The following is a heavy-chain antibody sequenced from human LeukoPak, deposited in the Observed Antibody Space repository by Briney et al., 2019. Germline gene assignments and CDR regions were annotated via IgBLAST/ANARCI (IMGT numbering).Heavy chain of an antibody. CDR1: GFTFNSYS. J-gene: IGHJ4*02. Sequence: PGGSLSLSCAASGFTFNSYSMNWVRQAPGKGLEWISYISSSGGTIYYADSVKGRFTISRDNAKNSLYLQMNSLRAEDTAVYYCAYVLRFLEWLLYRYDYWGQGTLVTVSS. V-gene: IGHV3-48*04. CDR2: ISSSGGTI. D-gene: IGHD3-3*01. CDR3: AYVLRFLEWLLYRYDY.